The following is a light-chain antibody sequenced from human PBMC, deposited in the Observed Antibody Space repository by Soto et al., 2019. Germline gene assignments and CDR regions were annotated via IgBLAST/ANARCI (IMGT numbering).Light chain of an antibody. CDR1: QSVLYSSDNKNY. Sequence: DIVMTQSPDSLAVFLGERATINCKSSQSVLYSSDNKNYLAWYQQKPGQPPKLLIYWASTRESGVPDRLSGSGSGTDFTLTISSLQAEDVAVYYCQQYYSTPLSFGGGTKVDNK. CDR3: QQYYSTPLS. V-gene: IGKV4-1*01. CDR2: WAS. J-gene: IGKJ4*01.